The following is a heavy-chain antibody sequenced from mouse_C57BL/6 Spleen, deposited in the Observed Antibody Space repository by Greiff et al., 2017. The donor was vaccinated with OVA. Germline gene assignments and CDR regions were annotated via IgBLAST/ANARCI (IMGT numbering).Heavy chain of an antibody. D-gene: IGHD2-3*01. J-gene: IGHJ4*01. V-gene: IGHV7-3*01. CDR2: IRNKANGYTT. Sequence: EVQLVESGGGLVQPGGSLSLSCAASGFTFTDYYMSWVRQPPGKALEWLGFIRNKANGYTTEYSASVKGRFTISRDNSQSILYLQMNALRAEDSATYYCASHDGYYGGAMDYWGQGTSVTVSS. CDR3: ASHDGYYGGAMDY. CDR1: GFTFTDYY.